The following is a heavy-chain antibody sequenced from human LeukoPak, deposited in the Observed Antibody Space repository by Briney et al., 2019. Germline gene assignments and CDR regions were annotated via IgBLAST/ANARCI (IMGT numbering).Heavy chain of an antibody. CDR1: GFTFSSYA. J-gene: IGHJ5*02. V-gene: IGHV3-30*02. Sequence: PGGSLRLSCAASGFTFSSYAMHWVRQAPGKGLEWVAFIRYDGSNKYYADSVKGRFTISRDNSKNTLYLQMNSLRAEDTAVYYCAKDLRVPIAVAGTRWFDPWGQGTLVTVSS. CDR2: IRYDGSNK. D-gene: IGHD6-19*01. CDR3: AKDLRVPIAVAGTRWFDP.